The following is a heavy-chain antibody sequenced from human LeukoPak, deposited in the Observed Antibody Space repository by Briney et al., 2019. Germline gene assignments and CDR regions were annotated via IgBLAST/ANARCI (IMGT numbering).Heavy chain of an antibody. CDR2: FDPEDGET. CDR3: ATDQQPYSSGWYYFDY. Sequence: GASVKVSCKVSGYTLTELSMHWVRQAPGKGLEWMGGFDPEDGETIYAQKFQGRVTMTEDTSTDTAYMELSSLRSEDTAVYYCATDQQPYSSGWYYFDYWGQGTLVTVSS. J-gene: IGHJ4*02. V-gene: IGHV1-24*01. CDR1: GYTLTELS. D-gene: IGHD6-19*01.